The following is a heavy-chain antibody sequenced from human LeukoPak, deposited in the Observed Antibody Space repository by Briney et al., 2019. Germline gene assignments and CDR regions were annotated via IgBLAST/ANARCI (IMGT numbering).Heavy chain of an antibody. V-gene: IGHV4-30-4*08. J-gene: IGHJ4*02. Sequence: SETLSLTCTVSGGSISSGDYYWSWIRQPPGKGLEWIGYIYYSGSTYYNPSLKSRVTISVDTSKNQFSLKLSSVTAADTAVYYCARHPRQQLVRGPPDYWGQGTLVTVSS. CDR2: IYYSGST. CDR3: ARHPRQQLVRGPPDY. CDR1: GGSISSGDYY. D-gene: IGHD6-13*01.